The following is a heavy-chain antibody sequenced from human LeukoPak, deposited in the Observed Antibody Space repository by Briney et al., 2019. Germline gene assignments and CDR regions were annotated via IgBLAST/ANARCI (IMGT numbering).Heavy chain of an antibody. D-gene: IGHD7-27*01. Sequence: SETLSLTCAVYGGSFSGYYWSWIRQPPGKGLEWIGEINHSGSTNYNPSLKSRVTISADTSKNQFSLKLSSVTAADTAVYYCATRKLGNDYWGQGTLVTVSS. J-gene: IGHJ4*02. CDR2: INHSGST. CDR1: GGSFSGYY. V-gene: IGHV4-34*01. CDR3: ATRKLGNDY.